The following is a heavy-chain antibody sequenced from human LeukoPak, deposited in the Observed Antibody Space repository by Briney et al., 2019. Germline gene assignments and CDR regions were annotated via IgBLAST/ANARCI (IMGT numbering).Heavy chain of an antibody. CDR1: GFTFDDYA. Sequence: PGGSLRLSCAASGFTFDDYAMHWVRQAPGKGLEWVSGISWNSGSIGYADSVKGRFTISRDNAKNSLYLQMNSLRAEDTALYYCARIPPNGHGDPGYFDLWGRGTLVTVSS. CDR2: ISWNSGSI. D-gene: IGHD4-17*01. CDR3: ARIPPNGHGDPGYFDL. J-gene: IGHJ2*01. V-gene: IGHV3-9*01.